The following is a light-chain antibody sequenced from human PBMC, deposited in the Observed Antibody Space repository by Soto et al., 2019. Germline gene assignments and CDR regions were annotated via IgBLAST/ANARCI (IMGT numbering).Light chain of an antibody. V-gene: IGLV4-60*02. CDR1: SGHSSYI. J-gene: IGLJ1*01. CDR2: LEGSGSY. Sequence: QPVLTQSSSASASLGSSVKLTCTLSSGHSSYIIAWHQQQPGKAPRYLMKLEGSGSYNKWSGVPDRFSGSSSGADRYLTISNLQYEDEADYYCETWDSNSFVFGPGTKVNVL. CDR3: ETWDSNSFV.